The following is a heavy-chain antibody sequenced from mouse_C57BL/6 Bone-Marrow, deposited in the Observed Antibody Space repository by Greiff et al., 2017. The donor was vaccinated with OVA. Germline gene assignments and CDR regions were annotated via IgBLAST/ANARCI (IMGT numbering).Heavy chain of an antibody. CDR3: ARRTY. CDR2: IYPRSGNT. Sequence: VQLQQSGAELVRPGASVKLFCKASGYTFTSYCISWVKQRPGQGLEWIGEIYPRSGNTYYNEKFKGKATLTADKSSSTAYLELRSLTSEDSAVYVCARRTYWGQGTVVTVSA. J-gene: IGHJ3*01. CDR1: GYTFTSYC. V-gene: IGHV1-81*01.